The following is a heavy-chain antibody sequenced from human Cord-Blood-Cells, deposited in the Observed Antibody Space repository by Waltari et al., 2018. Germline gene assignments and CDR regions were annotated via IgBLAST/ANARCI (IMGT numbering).Heavy chain of an antibody. D-gene: IGHD3-10*01. Sequence: QVQLQESGPGLVKPAGTLSLTCAVSGGTISSMNGGSWGRPAPGKGLEWIGEIYHSGSTNYNPSLKSRVTISVDKSKNQFSLKLSSVTAADTAVYYCARADIRIMVRGVIDPWGQGTLVTVSS. V-gene: IGHV4-4*02. CDR1: GGTISSMNG. J-gene: IGHJ5*02. CDR3: ARADIRIMVRGVIDP. CDR2: IYHSGST.